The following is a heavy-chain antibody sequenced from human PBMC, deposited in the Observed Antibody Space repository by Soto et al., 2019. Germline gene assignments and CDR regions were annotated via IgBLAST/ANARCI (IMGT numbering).Heavy chain of an antibody. J-gene: IGHJ3*02. D-gene: IGHD6-19*01. CDR2: INAGNGNT. V-gene: IGHV1-3*01. CDR3: ARAWVIYSSGWYGSGPDAFDI. Sequence: ASVKVSCKPSGYTFTSYAMRWVRQAPGQRLEWMGWINAGNGNTKYSQKFQGRVTITRDTSASTAYMELSSLRSEDTAVYYCARAWVIYSSGWYGSGPDAFDIWGQGTMVTVSS. CDR1: GYTFTSYA.